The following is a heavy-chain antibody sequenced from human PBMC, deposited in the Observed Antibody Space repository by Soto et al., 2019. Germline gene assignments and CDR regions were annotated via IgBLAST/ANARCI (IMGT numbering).Heavy chain of an antibody. V-gene: IGHV1-18*01. CDR3: ARSDDDYYGMDV. CDR1: GYTFISYG. CDR2: INTYNGNK. Sequence: QVQLVQSGAEVRKPGASVKVSCKASGYTFISYGVSWERQDPGQGLEWMGWINTYNGNKNYAQRLQGRVTMTTHISTSTAYMELRSLISDDTAVYYCARSDDDYYGMDVWGQGTTLTVSS. J-gene: IGHJ6*02.